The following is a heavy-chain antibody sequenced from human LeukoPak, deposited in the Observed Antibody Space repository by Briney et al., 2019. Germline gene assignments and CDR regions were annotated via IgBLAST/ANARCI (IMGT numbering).Heavy chain of an antibody. D-gene: IGHD6-19*01. V-gene: IGHV1-69*04. Sequence: SVNVSCKASGGTFSSYAISWVRQAPGQGREWMGRIIPILGIANYAQKYQGRVTITADKSTSTAYMGLSSLRSEDTAVYYCARDRGSSGLDYWGQGTLVTVSS. J-gene: IGHJ4*02. CDR1: GGTFSSYA. CDR2: IIPILGIA. CDR3: ARDRGSSGLDY.